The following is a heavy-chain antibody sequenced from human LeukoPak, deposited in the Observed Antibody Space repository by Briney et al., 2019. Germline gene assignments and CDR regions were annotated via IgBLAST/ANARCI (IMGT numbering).Heavy chain of an antibody. V-gene: IGHV4-4*09. CDR3: ARRFVFPGVFDY. CDR1: GGSISSYY. J-gene: IGHJ4*02. Sequence: SETLSLTCTVSGGSISSYYWSWIRQPPGKGLEWIGYIYTSGSTNYNPSLKSRVTISVDTSKNQFSLKLSSVTAADTAVYYCARRFVFPGVFDYWGQGTLVTVSS. CDR2: IYTSGST. D-gene: IGHD3-10*01.